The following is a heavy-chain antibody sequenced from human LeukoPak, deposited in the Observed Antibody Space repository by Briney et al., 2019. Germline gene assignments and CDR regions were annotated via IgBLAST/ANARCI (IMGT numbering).Heavy chain of an antibody. Sequence: PSETLSLTCTVSAGSISSSSYYWGWIRQPPGKGLEWIASIYYSGSTYYNPSLTSRVTISVDTSKNQFSLQLSSVTAAYTAVYYCARQHVRYAFDIWGQGTMVTVSS. CDR3: ARQHVRYAFDI. D-gene: IGHD3-16*01. CDR2: IYYSGST. J-gene: IGHJ3*02. CDR1: AGSISSSSYY. V-gene: IGHV4-39*01.